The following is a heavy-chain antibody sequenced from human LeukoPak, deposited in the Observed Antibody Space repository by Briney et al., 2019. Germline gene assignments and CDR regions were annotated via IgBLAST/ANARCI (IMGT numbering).Heavy chain of an antibody. CDR3: ARFRRYHYMDV. V-gene: IGHV4-59*01. Sequence: SETLSLTCTVSGGSISSYYWSWIRQPPGKGLEWIGYIYYSGSTNYNPSLKSRVTISVDTSKNQFSLKLSSVTAADTAVYYCARFRRYHYMDVWGKGTTVTVSS. CDR1: GGSISSYY. CDR2: IYYSGST. J-gene: IGHJ6*03. D-gene: IGHD3-10*01.